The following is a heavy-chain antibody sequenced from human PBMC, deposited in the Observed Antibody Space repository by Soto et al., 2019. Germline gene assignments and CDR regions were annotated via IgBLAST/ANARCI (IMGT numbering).Heavy chain of an antibody. CDR3: AKYVAVAGTALYGMDV. V-gene: IGHV3-23*01. CDR1: GFSFSSYA. CDR2: ISNSGGTT. J-gene: IGHJ6*02. D-gene: IGHD6-19*01. Sequence: EVQLLESGGGLVQPGGSLRLSCAASGFSFSSYAMSWARQAPGKGLEWVSVISNSGGTTFYADSVKGRFTISRDNFKNTVFLQXSXLRAXXTAVYYCAKYVAVAGTALYGMDVWGQGTTVTVS.